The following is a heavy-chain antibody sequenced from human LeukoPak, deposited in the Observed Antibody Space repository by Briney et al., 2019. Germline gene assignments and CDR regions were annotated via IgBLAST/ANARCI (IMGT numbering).Heavy chain of an antibody. CDR2: ISYVESET. D-gene: IGHD2-2*02. V-gene: IGHV3-30*18. CDR3: AKDLYTSGGVLDY. CDR1: GFTFTDYG. Sequence: GGSLRLSCEASGFTFTDYGMHWVRQAPGKGLEWLAVISYVESETYYADSVKGRFTISRDNSKNMVYLRMNSLRVEDTAFYYCAKDLYTSGGVLDYWGQGTLVTVSS. J-gene: IGHJ4*02.